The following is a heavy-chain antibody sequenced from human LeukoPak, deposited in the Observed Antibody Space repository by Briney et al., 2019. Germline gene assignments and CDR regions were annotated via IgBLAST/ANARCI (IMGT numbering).Heavy chain of an antibody. CDR2: IFDSGTTNYNPGT. Sequence: SETLSLTCTVSGGSIISYFWSWIRQPPAKGPEWIGYIFDSGTTNYNPGTNYNPSLKSGVTVSLDTSKNHFSLKLSSVTAADTAVYFCARGGVTTIAQYDYWGQGILVTVSS. J-gene: IGHJ4*02. CDR3: ARGGVTTIAQYDY. D-gene: IGHD5-12*01. V-gene: IGHV4-59*01. CDR1: GGSIISYF.